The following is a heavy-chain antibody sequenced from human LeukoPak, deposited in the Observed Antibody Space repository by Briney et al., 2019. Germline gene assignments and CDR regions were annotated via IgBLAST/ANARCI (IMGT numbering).Heavy chain of an antibody. Sequence: ASVKVSCKASGYTFTGYYIHWVRQAPGRGLECMGWINPNSDGTNYAQKFQGRVTMTRDTSISTAYMELSRLRSDDTAVYYCATCYDFWSGRRFDPWGQGTLVTVSS. V-gene: IGHV1-2*02. CDR3: ATCYDFWSGRRFDP. J-gene: IGHJ5*02. CDR2: INPNSDGT. D-gene: IGHD3-3*01. CDR1: GYTFTGYY.